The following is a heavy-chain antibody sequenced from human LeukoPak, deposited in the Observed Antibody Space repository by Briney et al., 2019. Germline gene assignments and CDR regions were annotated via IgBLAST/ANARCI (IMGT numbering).Heavy chain of an antibody. J-gene: IGHJ6*02. D-gene: IGHD6-19*01. V-gene: IGHV1-69*04. CDR1: GYRFLSYA. CDR3: ARDTSSGWSNYYYYGMDV. Sequence: SVKVSCKASGYRFLSYAISWVRQAPGQGLEWMGRMNPILGIANYAQKFQGRVAITADKFTSTAYIELSSLRSEDTAVYYCARDTSSGWSNYYYYGMDVWGQGTTVTVSS. CDR2: MNPILGIA.